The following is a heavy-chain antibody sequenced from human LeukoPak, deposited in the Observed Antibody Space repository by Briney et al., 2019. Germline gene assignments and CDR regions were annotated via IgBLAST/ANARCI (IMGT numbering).Heavy chain of an antibody. CDR1: GFTFNSYA. J-gene: IGHJ3*02. CDR2: ISSSSGDT. CDR3: ARVAWPDAFDI. V-gene: IGHV3-23*01. D-gene: IGHD5-24*01. Sequence: PGGSLRLSCAASGFTFNSYAMGWVRQAPGKGLEWVSTISSSSGDTNYADSVKGRLTVSRDNSKNTLYLQMNGLRAEDTAVYYCARVAWPDAFDIWGQGTMVTVS.